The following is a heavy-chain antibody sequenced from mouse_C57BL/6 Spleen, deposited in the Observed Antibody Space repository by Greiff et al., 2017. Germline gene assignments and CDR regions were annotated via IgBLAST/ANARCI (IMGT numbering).Heavy chain of an antibody. V-gene: IGHV14-4*01. CDR1: GFNIKDDY. CDR3: TTITTVVGFGY. Sequence: EVQLQQSGAELVRPGASVKLSCTASGFNIKDDYMHWVKQRPEQGLEWIGWIDPENGDTEYASNFQGKATITADTSSNTAYLQLSNLTSVDTAVYYCTTITTVVGFGYWGQGTTLTVSS. J-gene: IGHJ2*01. CDR2: IDPENGDT. D-gene: IGHD1-1*01.